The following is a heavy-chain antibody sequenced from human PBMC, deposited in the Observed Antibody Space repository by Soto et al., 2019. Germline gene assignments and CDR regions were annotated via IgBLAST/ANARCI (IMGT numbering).Heavy chain of an antibody. CDR2: ISNSGSDR. CDR1: GLTFRSYG. D-gene: IGHD3-22*01. V-gene: IGHV3-30*18. Sequence: QVQLVESGGGVVQPGRSLRLSCGASGLTFRSYGVHWVRQAPGKGLEWVAVISNSGSDRYHADSVKGRFTISRNNSKNTVSLHMNSLRPDDTAVYYCVNDLDYETVWGQGTLVTVSS. J-gene: IGHJ4*02. CDR3: VNDLDYETV.